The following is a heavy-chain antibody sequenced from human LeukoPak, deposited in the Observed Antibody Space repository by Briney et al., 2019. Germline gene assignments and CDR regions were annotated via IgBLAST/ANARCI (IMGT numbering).Heavy chain of an antibody. D-gene: IGHD2-2*01. CDR3: AKDIGGSGYCSSTGCAAVFDY. CDR2: ISSSGSTI. CDR1: GFTFSDYY. Sequence: PGGSLRLSCAASGFTFSDYYMSWIRQAPGKGLEWVSYISSSGSTIYYADSVKGRFTISRDNAKNSLYLQMNSLRAEDTALYYCAKDIGGSGYCSSTGCAAVFDYWGQGTLVTVSS. V-gene: IGHV3-11*01. J-gene: IGHJ4*02.